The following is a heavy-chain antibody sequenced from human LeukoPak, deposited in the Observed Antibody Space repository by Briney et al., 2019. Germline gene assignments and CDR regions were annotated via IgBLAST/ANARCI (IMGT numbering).Heavy chain of an antibody. V-gene: IGHV1-18*01. CDR3: ARVIYYYDSSAYFDY. J-gene: IGHJ4*02. CDR1: GYTFTSFG. D-gene: IGHD3-22*01. Sequence: ASVKVSCKPSGYTFTSFGITWARQAPGQGLEWMGWISAYNGNTKYAQKLQGRVTMTTDTSTSTAYMELRTLSSDDTAVYYCARVIYYYDSSAYFDYWGQGTLVTVSS. CDR2: ISAYNGNT.